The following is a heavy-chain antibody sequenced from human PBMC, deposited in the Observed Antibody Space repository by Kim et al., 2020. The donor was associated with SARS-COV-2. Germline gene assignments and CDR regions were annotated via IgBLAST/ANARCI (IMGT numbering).Heavy chain of an antibody. CDR2: IYYSGST. CDR1: GGSISSSSYY. V-gene: IGHV4-39*01. CDR3: ARHLYYYGSGADY. D-gene: IGHD3-10*01. Sequence: SETLSLTCTVSGGSISSSSYYWGWIRQPPGKGLEWIGSIYYSGSTYYNSSLKSRVTISVDTSKNQFSLKLSSVTAADTAEYYCARHLYYYGSGADYWGQGTLVTVSS. J-gene: IGHJ4*02.